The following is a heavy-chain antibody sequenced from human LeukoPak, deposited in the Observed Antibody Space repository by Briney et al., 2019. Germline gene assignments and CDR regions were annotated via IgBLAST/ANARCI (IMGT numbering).Heavy chain of an antibody. CDR2: IYYSGST. D-gene: IGHD5-24*01. CDR3: ARGRKMATTSPFDY. CDR1: GGSISSSSYY. Sequence: SETLSLTCTVSGGSISSSSYYWGWIRQPPGKGLEWIGSIYYSGSTNYNPSLRSRVTISVDTSKNQFSLKLSSVTAADTAVYYCARGRKMATTSPFDYWGQGTLVTVSS. J-gene: IGHJ4*02. V-gene: IGHV4-39*07.